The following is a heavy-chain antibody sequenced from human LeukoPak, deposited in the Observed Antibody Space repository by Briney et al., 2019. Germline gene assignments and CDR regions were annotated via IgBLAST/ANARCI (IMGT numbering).Heavy chain of an antibody. J-gene: IGHJ3*02. CDR1: GYTFTSYD. D-gene: IGHD3-10*01. V-gene: IGHV1-8*03. CDR2: MNPNSGNT. CDR3: ARDRDYYGSGRGGAFDI. Sequence: ASVKVSCKASGYTFTSYDINWVRQATGQGLEWMGWMNPNSGNTGYAQKFQGRVTITRNTSISTAYMELSSLRSEDTAVYYCARDRDYYGSGRGGAFDIWGQGTMVTVSS.